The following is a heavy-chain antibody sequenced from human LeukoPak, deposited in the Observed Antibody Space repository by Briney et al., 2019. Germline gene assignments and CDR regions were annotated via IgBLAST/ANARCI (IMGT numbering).Heavy chain of an antibody. D-gene: IGHD3-10*01. CDR3: ARGRYYGSGSYQTTDI. CDR2: INHSGST. J-gene: IGHJ3*02. Sequence: SETLSLTCAVYGGSFSGYYWSWIRQPPGKGLEWIGEINHSGSTNYNPSLKSRVTISVDTSKNQFSLKLSSVTAADTAVYYCARGRYYGSGSYQTTDIWGQGTMVTVSS. V-gene: IGHV4-34*01. CDR1: GGSFSGYY.